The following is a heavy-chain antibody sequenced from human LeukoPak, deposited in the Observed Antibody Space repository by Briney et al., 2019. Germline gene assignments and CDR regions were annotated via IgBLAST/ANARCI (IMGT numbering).Heavy chain of an antibody. D-gene: IGHD3-22*01. Sequence: ASVKVSCKASGGTFSSYAISWVRQATGQGLEWMGWMNPNSGNTGYAQKFQGRVTMTRNTSISTAYMELSSLRSEDTAVYYCARGRTYYYDSSGYPDDYWGQGTLVTVSS. V-gene: IGHV1-8*02. CDR1: GGTFSSYA. CDR2: MNPNSGNT. J-gene: IGHJ4*02. CDR3: ARGRTYYYDSSGYPDDY.